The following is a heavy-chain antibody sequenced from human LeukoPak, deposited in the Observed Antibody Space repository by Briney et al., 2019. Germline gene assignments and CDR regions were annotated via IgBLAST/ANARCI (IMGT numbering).Heavy chain of an antibody. J-gene: IGHJ4*02. CDR1: GFTFSSYW. Sequence: GGSLRLSCAASGFTFSSYWMHWVRQAPGKGLVWVSRINSDGSSTSYADSVKGRFTISRDNAKNTPYLQMNSLRAEDTAVYYCARDPFLGVFYDLFDSGGRGTLVTVP. CDR2: INSDGSST. CDR3: ARDPFLGVFYDLFDS. D-gene: IGHD3-3*01. V-gene: IGHV3-74*01.